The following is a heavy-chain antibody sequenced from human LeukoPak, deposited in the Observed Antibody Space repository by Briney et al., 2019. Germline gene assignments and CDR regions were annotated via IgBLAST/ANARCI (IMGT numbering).Heavy chain of an antibody. CDR1: GFTFSSYD. Sequence: PGGSLRLSCAASGFTFSSYDMHWVRQATGKGLEWVSAIGTAGDTYYPGSVKGRFTISRENAKNSLYLQMNSLRAEDTAVYYCARDITIYGMDVWGQGTTVTVSS. V-gene: IGHV3-13*01. J-gene: IGHJ6*02. D-gene: IGHD1-20*01. CDR3: ARDITIYGMDV. CDR2: IGTAGDT.